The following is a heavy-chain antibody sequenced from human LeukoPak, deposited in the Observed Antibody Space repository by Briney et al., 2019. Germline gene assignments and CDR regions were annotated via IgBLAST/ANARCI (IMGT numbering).Heavy chain of an antibody. V-gene: IGHV3-74*01. Sequence: GGSLRLSCAASGFTFSKYWMLWVRQAPGKGLESVSRINTDGTVTTYADSVRGRFTVSRDNADNTMFLQMNSVRDEDTAEYYCATKQWLAPPPDSWGQGTPVTVSS. CDR1: GFTFSKYW. CDR3: ATKQWLAPPPDS. CDR2: INTDGTVT. D-gene: IGHD6-19*01. J-gene: IGHJ4*02.